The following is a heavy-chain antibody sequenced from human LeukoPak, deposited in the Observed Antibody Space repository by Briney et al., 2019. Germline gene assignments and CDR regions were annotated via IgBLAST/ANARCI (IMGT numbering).Heavy chain of an antibody. CDR3: AREGRVVPAAMRNYYYGMGV. V-gene: IGHV3-33*01. J-gene: IGHJ6*04. CDR2: IWYDGSNK. CDR1: GFTFSSYG. D-gene: IGHD2-2*01. Sequence: PGRSLRLSCAASGFTFSSYGMHWVRQAPGKGLEWVAVIWYDGSNKYYADSVKGRFTISRDNSKNTLYLQMNSLRAEDTAVYYCAREGRVVPAAMRNYYYGMGVWGKGTTVTVPS.